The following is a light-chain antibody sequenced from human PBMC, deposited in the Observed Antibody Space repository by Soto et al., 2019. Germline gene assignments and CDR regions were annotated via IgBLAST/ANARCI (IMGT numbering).Light chain of an antibody. J-gene: IGKJ1*01. CDR1: QSVSSSY. CDR3: QQYSRSPPT. Sequence: DIVLTQFPGTLSLSPGERATLSCRASQSVSSSYLAWYQQKPGQAPRLLIYGASARATGIPDRFSGSGSGTGFTLTITRLEPEDFAIYYCQQYSRSPPTFGRGTKVEIK. CDR2: GAS. V-gene: IGKV3-20*01.